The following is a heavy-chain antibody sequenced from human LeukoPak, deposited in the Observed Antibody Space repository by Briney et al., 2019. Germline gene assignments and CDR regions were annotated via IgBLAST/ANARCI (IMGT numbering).Heavy chain of an antibody. Sequence: PGGSLRLSCAASGFTFSSYSMNWVRQAPGKGLEWVSYISSSSSSIYYADSVKGRSTISRDNAKNSLYLQMNSLRAEDTAVYYCARDRWNHREWFDPWGQGTLVTVSS. CDR2: ISSSSSSI. CDR1: GFTFSSYS. D-gene: IGHD1-1*01. V-gene: IGHV3-48*01. CDR3: ARDRWNHREWFDP. J-gene: IGHJ5*02.